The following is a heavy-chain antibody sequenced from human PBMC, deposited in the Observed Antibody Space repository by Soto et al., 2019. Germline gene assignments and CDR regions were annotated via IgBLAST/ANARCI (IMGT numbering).Heavy chain of an antibody. CDR1: GCSISSYY. CDR3: AIDLGYCSGGSCYPGSFDY. J-gene: IGHJ4*02. V-gene: IGHV4-59*01. CDR2: IYYSGST. D-gene: IGHD2-15*01. Sequence: SETLSLTCTVSGCSISSYYWSWIRQPPGKGLEWIGYIYYSGSTNYNPSLKSRVTISVDTSKNQFSLKLSSVTAADTAVYYCAIDLGYCSGGSCYPGSFDYWGQGTLVSVSS.